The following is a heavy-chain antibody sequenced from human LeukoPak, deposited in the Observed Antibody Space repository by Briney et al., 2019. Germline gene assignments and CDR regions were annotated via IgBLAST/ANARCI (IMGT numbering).Heavy chain of an antibody. V-gene: IGHV3-48*02. Sequence: GGSLRLSCAASGFTFSRFSMNWVRQAPGKGLEWVSYISSSSSTIYYADSVKGRFTISGDNAKNSLYLQMNSLRDDDTALYYCARDLRGDYWGQGTPVTVSS. J-gene: IGHJ4*02. CDR1: GFTFSRFS. CDR2: ISSSSSTI. CDR3: ARDLRGDY.